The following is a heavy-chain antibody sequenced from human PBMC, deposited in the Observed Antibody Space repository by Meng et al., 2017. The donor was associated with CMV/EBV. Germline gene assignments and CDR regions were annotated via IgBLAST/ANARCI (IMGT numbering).Heavy chain of an antibody. D-gene: IGHD2-2*01. CDR1: GGSISSYY. CDR2: IYYSGST. J-gene: IGHJ3*02. Sequence: GSLRLSCTVSGGSISSYYWSWIRQPPGKGLEWIGYIYYSGSTNYNPSLKSRVTISVDTSKNQFSLKLSSVTAADTAVYYCARESLKNIVVVPAASGAFDIWGQGTMVTVSS. V-gene: IGHV4-59*12. CDR3: ARESLKNIVVVPAASGAFDI.